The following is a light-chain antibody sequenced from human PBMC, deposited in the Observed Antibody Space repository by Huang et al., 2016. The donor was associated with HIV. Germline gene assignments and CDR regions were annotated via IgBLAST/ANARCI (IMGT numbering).Light chain of an antibody. CDR1: QAISTY. V-gene: IGKV1-27*01. Sequence: DIQMTQSPPSLSAFVGDRVTITCRASQAISTYLAWYQLTPGKVPKLLIYGASTLQSGVPSRFSGSGSGTDFTLTISSLQPEDVAVYFCQKYDSAPRTFGQGTRVEIK. CDR3: QKYDSAPRT. CDR2: GAS. J-gene: IGKJ1*01.